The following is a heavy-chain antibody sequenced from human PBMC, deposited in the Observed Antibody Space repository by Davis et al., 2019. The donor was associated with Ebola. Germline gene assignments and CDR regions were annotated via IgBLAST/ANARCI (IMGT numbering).Heavy chain of an antibody. J-gene: IGHJ6*02. D-gene: IGHD6-13*01. Sequence: ASVKVSCKASGYTFTSYAMHWVRQAPGQRLEWMGWINAGNGNTKYSQKFQGRVTITRDTSASTAYMELSSLRSEDTAVYYCKTGAAAGPYYYGMDVWGQGTTVTVSS. CDR1: GYTFTSYA. V-gene: IGHV1-3*01. CDR3: KTGAAAGPYYYGMDV. CDR2: INAGNGNT.